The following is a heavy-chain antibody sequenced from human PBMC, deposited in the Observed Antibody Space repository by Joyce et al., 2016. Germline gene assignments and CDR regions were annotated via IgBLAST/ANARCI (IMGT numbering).Heavy chain of an antibody. J-gene: IGHJ5*02. CDR1: GGTFKNYG. V-gene: IGHV1-69*06. Sequence: QVQLEQSGAEAKKPGSSVKVSCKVSGGTFKNYGINWVRQAPGQGLEWMGEIIPMFGTTTYGQKFQGRLTISADTSTNTAYMELSSLTSDDTAVYFCAREGAPYNDSWNHWFDPWGQGTLVTVSS. CDR2: IIPMFGTT. CDR3: AREGAPYNDSWNHWFDP. D-gene: IGHD3-3*01.